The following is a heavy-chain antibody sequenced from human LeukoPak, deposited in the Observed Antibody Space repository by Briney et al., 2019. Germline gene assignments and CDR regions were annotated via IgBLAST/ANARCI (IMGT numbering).Heavy chain of an antibody. CDR1: GGSISSGDYY. J-gene: IGHJ4*02. D-gene: IGHD6-25*01. CDR3: AGGGYAPARWYGRVERDYFDY. Sequence: SETLSLTCTVSGGSISSGDYYWSWIRQPPGKGLEWIGYIYYSGSTYYNPSLKSRVTISVDTSKNQFSLKLSSVTAADTAVYYCAGGGYAPARWYGRVERDYFDYWGQGILVTVSS. CDR2: IYYSGST. V-gene: IGHV4-30-4*01.